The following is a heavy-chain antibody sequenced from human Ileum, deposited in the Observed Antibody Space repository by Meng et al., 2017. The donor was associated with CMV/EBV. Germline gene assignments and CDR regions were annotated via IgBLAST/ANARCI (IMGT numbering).Heavy chain of an antibody. V-gene: IGHV4-39*07. CDR2: MYDSGTT. CDR1: GGSISSSTYY. J-gene: IGHJ6*02. Sequence: SETLSLTCTASGGSISSSTYYWGWIRQPPGKGLEWIGSMYDSGTTYHNLSLKSRVTISVDTSKSQFSLKLTSVTAADTAVYYCARALSRYYFGMDVWGQGTTVTVSS. CDR3: ARALSRYYFGMDV.